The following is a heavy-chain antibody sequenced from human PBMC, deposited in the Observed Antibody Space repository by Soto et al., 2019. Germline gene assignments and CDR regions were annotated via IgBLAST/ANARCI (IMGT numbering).Heavy chain of an antibody. V-gene: IGHV4-34*01. CDR2: INHSGST. CDR3: ARGRASITMVRGVIIKAPRYFDY. CDR1: GGSFSGYY. J-gene: IGHJ4*02. D-gene: IGHD3-10*01. Sequence: SETLSLTCAVYGGSFSGYYWSWIRQPPGKGLEWIGEINHSGSTNYNPSLKSRVTISVDTSKNQFSLKLSSVTAADTAVYYCARGRASITMVRGVIIKAPRYFDYWGQGTLVTVSS.